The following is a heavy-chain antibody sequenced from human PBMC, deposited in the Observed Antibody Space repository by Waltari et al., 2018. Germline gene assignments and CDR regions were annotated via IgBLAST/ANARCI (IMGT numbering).Heavy chain of an antibody. CDR3: ARSQGGSYTEFDY. J-gene: IGHJ4*02. Sequence: QATLVQSGAEAKKPGASVTASCTAPGYTLPSYDTTWPRQAPGQGPEWMGWISAYNGNTNYAQKLQGRVTMTTDTSTSTAYMELRSLRSDDTAVYYCARSQGGSYTEFDYWGQGTLVTVSS. D-gene: IGHD1-26*01. CDR1: GYTLPSYD. CDR2: ISAYNGNT. V-gene: IGHV1-18*01.